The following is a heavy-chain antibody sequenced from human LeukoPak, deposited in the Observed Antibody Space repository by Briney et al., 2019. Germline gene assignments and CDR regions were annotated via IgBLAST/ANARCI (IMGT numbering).Heavy chain of an antibody. D-gene: IGHD6-13*01. CDR2: ISYDGSNK. CDR1: GFSFSSYG. J-gene: IGHJ4*02. CDR3: ANLISGSRYSSSWYQFDY. V-gene: IGHV3-30*18. Sequence: GRSLRLSCAASGFSFSSYGMHWVRQAPGKGLEWVAVISYDGSNKYYADSVKGRFTISRDNSKNTLYLQMNSLRAEDTAVYYCANLISGSRYSSSWYQFDYWGQGTLVTVSS.